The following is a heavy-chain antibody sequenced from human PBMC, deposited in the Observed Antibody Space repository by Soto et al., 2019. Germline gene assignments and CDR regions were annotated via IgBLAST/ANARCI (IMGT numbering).Heavy chain of an antibody. J-gene: IGHJ4*02. CDR1: SCSICSGGYY. CDR2: IYYSGST. V-gene: IGHV4-31*03. Sequence: QLQESGPGLVKPSQTLSLTCTVSSCSICSGGYYWSWLRQHRGKGLEWIGYIYYSGSTYYNPSLKSRVTISVDRSKNQFSLTLSSVTAADRAVYYCARVPDYWGQGTLVTGSS. CDR3: ARVPDY.